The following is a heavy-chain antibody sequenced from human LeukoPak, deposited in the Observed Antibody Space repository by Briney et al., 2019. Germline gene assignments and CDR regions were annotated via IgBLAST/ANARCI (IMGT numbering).Heavy chain of an antibody. CDR1: GFTFSSYS. CDR3: ASERSSTSCCFDY. V-gene: IGHV3-21*01. CDR2: ISSSSSYI. Sequence: GGSLRLSCAASGFTFSSYSMNWVRQAPGKGLEWVSSISSSSSYIYYADSVKGRFTISRDNAKNSLYLQMNSLRAEDTAVYYCASERSSTSCCFDYWGQGTLVTVSS. J-gene: IGHJ4*02. D-gene: IGHD2-2*01.